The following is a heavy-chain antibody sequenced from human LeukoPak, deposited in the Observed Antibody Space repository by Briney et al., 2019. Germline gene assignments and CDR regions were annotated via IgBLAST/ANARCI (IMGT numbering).Heavy chain of an antibody. J-gene: IGHJ4*02. CDR2: IYSSGST. V-gene: IGHV4-59*08. Sequence: PSETLSLTCTVSGGSISSYHCSWIRQTPGKGLEWIGHIYSSGSTNYIPSLKSRVTISVDTSKNQFSLKLSSVTAADTAVYFCARQARYCSGGTCFDSWGQGTLVAVSS. D-gene: IGHD2-8*02. CDR1: GGSISSYH. CDR3: ARQARYCSGGTCFDS.